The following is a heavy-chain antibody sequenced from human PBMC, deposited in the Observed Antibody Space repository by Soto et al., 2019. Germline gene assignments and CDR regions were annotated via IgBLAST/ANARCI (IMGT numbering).Heavy chain of an antibody. Sequence: EVQVLESGGGLVQPGGSLRLSCAASGFTFSSYAMSWVRQAPEKGLEWVSRINSDGSSTSYADSVKGRFTISRDNAKNTLYLQMNSLRAEDTAVYYCASTISGGYYSYYYYGMDVWGQGTTVTVSS. J-gene: IGHJ6*02. CDR3: ASTISGGYYSYYYYGMDV. CDR2: INSDGSST. CDR1: GFTFSSYA. V-gene: IGHV3-74*02. D-gene: IGHD3-22*01.